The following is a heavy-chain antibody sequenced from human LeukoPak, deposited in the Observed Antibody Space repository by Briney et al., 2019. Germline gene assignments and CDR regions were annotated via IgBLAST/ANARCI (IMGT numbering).Heavy chain of an antibody. D-gene: IGHD4-23*01. V-gene: IGHV1-8*01. J-gene: IGHJ4*02. CDR2: MNPNSGNT. Sequence: ASVKVSCKASGYTFTSYDINWVRQATGQGLEWMGWMNPNSGNTGYAQKFQGRVTMTRNTSISTAYMELSSLRSEDTAVYYCARVYRVLRGNRGILGYWLQGTLVTVSS. CDR1: GYTFTSYD. CDR3: ARVYRVLRGNRGILGY.